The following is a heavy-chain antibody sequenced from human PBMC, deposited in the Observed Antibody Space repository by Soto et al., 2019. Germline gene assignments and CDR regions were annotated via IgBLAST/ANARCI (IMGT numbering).Heavy chain of an antibody. CDR2: IIPLFNVA. CDR3: AASARDVLGYYYKDTEGLDI. D-gene: IGHD3-22*01. V-gene: IGHV1-69*01. CDR1: GGTFSNFA. Sequence: QVQLVQSGPEVKKPGSSVKVSCEASGGTFSNFAVNWVRQAPGQGLEWVGGIIPLFNVAKYAQKFECRVTMVADDSTSTAYMDLSSLISDDTAVYYCAASARDVLGYYYKDTEGLDIWGQGTMVTVSS. J-gene: IGHJ3*02.